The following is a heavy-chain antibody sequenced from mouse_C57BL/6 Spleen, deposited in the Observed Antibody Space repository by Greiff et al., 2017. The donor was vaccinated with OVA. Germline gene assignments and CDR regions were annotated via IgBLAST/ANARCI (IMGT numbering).Heavy chain of an antibody. D-gene: IGHD2-13*01. V-gene: IGHV1-52*01. CDR2: IDPSDSET. J-gene: IGHJ1*03. CDR3: ARFGDPRRGWYFDV. Sequence: VKLQQPGAELVRPGSSVKLSCKASGYTFTSYWMHWVKQRPIQGLEWIGNIDPSDSETHYNQKFKDKATLTVDKSSSTAYMQLSSLTSEDSAVYYCARFGDPRRGWYFDVWGTGTTVTVSS. CDR1: GYTFTSYW.